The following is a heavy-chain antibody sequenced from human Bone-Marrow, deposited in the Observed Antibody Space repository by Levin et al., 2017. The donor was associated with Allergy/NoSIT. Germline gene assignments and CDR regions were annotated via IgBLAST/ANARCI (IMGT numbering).Heavy chain of an antibody. Sequence: GGSLRLSCTASGFTFGDYAMSWVRQAPGKGLEWVGFIRSKAYGGTTEYAASVKGRFTISRDDSKSIAYLQMNSLKTEDTAVYYCTRMVPYPFDYWGQGTLVTVSS. V-gene: IGHV3-49*04. CDR2: IRSKAYGGTT. CDR3: TRMVPYPFDY. D-gene: IGHD2-8*01. J-gene: IGHJ4*02. CDR1: GFTFGDYA.